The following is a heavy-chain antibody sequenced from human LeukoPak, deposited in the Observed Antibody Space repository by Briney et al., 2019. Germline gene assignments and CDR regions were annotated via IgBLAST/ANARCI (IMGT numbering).Heavy chain of an antibody. V-gene: IGHV4-4*07. D-gene: IGHD3-22*01. CDR1: GGSITGYY. Sequence: SETLSLTCTASGGSITGYYWNWIRQPAGQGLEWLGRVYSSGVGNYNPSLASRVTMSVDTSKNQFTLKLTSLTAADAAVYYCAREEFLHEIDSSGYFVYWGQGTLVTVSS. CDR3: AREEFLHEIDSSGYFVY. J-gene: IGHJ4*02. CDR2: VYSSGVG.